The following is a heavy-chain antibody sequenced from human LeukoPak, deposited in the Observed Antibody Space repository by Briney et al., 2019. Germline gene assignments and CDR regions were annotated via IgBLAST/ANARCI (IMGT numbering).Heavy chain of an antibody. V-gene: IGHV4-31*03. CDR2: IYYSGST. CDR3: ARVTAVSSSWDY. D-gene: IGHD6-13*01. CDR1: GGSISSGGYY. Sequence: SQTLSFTCTVSGGSISSGGYYWSWIRQHPGKGLEWIGYIYYSGSTYYNPSLKSRVTISVDTSKNQFSLKLSSVTAADTAVYYCARVTAVSSSWDYWGQGTLVTVSS. J-gene: IGHJ4*02.